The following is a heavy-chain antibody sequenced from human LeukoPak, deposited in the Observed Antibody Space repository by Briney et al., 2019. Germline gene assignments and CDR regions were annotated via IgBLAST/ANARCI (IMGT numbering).Heavy chain of an antibody. V-gene: IGHV3-33*01. CDR2: IWYDGSNK. Sequence: GSLRLSCAASGFTFSSYGMHWVRQAPGKGLEWVAVIWYDGSNKYYADSVKGRFTISRDNSKNTLYLQMNSLRAEDTAVYYCARDGRGKSVLTRTPYYYGMDVWGQGTTVTVSS. CDR3: ARDGRGKSVLTRTPYYYGMDV. J-gene: IGHJ6*02. CDR1: GFTFSSYG. D-gene: IGHD3-9*01.